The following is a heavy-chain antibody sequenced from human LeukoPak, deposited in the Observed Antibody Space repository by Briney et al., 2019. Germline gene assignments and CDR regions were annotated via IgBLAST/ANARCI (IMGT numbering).Heavy chain of an antibody. V-gene: IGHV3-21*01. CDR3: ATLRYDYGDANWFDP. CDR2: ISSSSSYI. J-gene: IGHJ5*02. Sequence: GGSLRLSCAASGFTFRSYGMSWVRQAPGKGLEWVSSISSSSSYIYYADSVKGRFTISRDNAKNSLYPQMNSLRAEDTAVYYCATLRYDYGDANWFDPWGQGTLVTVSS. CDR1: GFTFRSYG. D-gene: IGHD4-17*01.